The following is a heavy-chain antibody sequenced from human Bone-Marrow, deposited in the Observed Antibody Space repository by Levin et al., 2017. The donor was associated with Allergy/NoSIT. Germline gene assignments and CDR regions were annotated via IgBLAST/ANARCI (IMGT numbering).Heavy chain of an antibody. CDR3: ARSTVGRLPDF. V-gene: IGHV4-59*01. CDR1: GDSISNYY. D-gene: IGHD2-8*02. J-gene: IGHJ4*02. Sequence: SETLSLTCIVSGDSISNYYWHWIRQPPGKGLEWIGYIYHSGHTNYNPSLKSRLTMSLDTSKNHFSLKLSSVTAADRAVYYCARSTVGRLPDFWGQGTLVTVSS. CDR2: IYHSGHT.